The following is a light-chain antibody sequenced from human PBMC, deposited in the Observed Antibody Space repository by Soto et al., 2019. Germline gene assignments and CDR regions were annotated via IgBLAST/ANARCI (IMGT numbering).Light chain of an antibody. J-gene: IGKJ1*01. CDR1: QSVSSGH. CDR3: LQDYNFPWT. CDR2: GAF. V-gene: IGKV3-20*01. Sequence: IVLTQSPGTLSLSPGERATLSCRASQSVSSGHLAWYQQRPGQAPRLLIYGAFNRAPGIPDRFSGSGAGTDFTLTISSLQPEDFATYYCLQDYNFPWTFGQGTKVEIK.